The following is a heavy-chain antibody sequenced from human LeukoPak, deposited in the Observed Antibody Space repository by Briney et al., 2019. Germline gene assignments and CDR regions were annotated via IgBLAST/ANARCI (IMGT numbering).Heavy chain of an antibody. CDR2: TYYRSKWYN. CDR1: GDSVSSNSAA. V-gene: IGHV6-1*01. CDR3: AREVAVATSYYYYYGMDV. Sequence: PSQTLSLSCAISGDSVSSNSAAWNWIRQSPSRGLEWLGRTYYRSKWYNDYAVSVKSRITINPDTSKNQFSLQLNSVTPEDTAVYYCAREVAVATSYYYYYGMDVWGQGTTVTVSS. D-gene: IGHD6-19*01. J-gene: IGHJ6*02.